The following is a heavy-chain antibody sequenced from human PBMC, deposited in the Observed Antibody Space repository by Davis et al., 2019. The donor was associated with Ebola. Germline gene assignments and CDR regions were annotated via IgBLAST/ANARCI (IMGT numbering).Heavy chain of an antibody. D-gene: IGHD6-19*01. CDR1: GGTFSIYA. Sequence: AASVKVSCKASGGTFSIYAINWVRQAPGQGLEWMGGIIPFFHTANYAQKFQGRVTITADESTSTAYMELSSLRSDDTAVYYCARSHFSVAAYYFDYWGQGTLVTVSS. V-gene: IGHV1-69*13. J-gene: IGHJ4*02. CDR2: IIPFFHTA. CDR3: ARSHFSVAAYYFDY.